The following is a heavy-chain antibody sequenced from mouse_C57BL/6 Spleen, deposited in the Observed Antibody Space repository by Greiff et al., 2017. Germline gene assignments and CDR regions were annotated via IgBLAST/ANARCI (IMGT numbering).Heavy chain of an antibody. J-gene: IGHJ3*01. CDR1: GYSFTGYY. Sequence: VHVKQSGPELVKPGASVKISCKASGYSFTGYYMNWVKQSPEKSLEWIGEINPSTGGTTYNQKFKAKATLTVDKSSSTAYMQLKSLTSEDSAVYYCARWGYGSSYVRAYWGQGTLVTVSA. D-gene: IGHD1-1*01. CDR3: ARWGYGSSYVRAY. CDR2: INPSTGGT. V-gene: IGHV1-42*01.